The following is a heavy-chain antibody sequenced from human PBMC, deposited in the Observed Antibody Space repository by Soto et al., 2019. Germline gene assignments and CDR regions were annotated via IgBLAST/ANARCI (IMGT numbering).Heavy chain of an antibody. CDR2: IYTSGST. CDR3: ARDAPYYYGSGSHDAFDI. J-gene: IGHJ3*02. Sequence: QVQLRESAPGLVKPPGTLSLTGTVSGGSISGSSWSGFRRPPGKGRGGMGRIYTSGSTNYNPSLKSRVTMSVDTSKNQFSLKLSSVTAADTAVYYCARDAPYYYGSGSHDAFDIWGQGTMVTVSS. D-gene: IGHD3-10*01. V-gene: IGHV4-4*07. CDR1: GGSISGSS.